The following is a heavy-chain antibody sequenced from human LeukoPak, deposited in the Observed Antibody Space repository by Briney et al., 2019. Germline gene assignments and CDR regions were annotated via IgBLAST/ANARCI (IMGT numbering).Heavy chain of an antibody. CDR3: AKIPHYDFWSGYYYFDY. CDR1: GFTFSSYA. V-gene: IGHV3-23*01. CDR2: ISGSGGST. D-gene: IGHD3-3*01. Sequence: GGSLRLSCAASGFTFSSYAMSWVRQAPGKGLEWVSAISGSGGSTYYADSVEGRFTISRDNSKNTLYLQMNGLRAEDTAVYYCAKIPHYDFWSGYYYFDYWGQGTLVTVSS. J-gene: IGHJ4*02.